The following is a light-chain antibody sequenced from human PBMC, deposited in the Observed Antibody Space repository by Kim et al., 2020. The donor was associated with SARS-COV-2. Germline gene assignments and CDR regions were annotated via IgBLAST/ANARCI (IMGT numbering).Light chain of an antibody. Sequence: ALGQTVRITCQGDSLRSYYASWYQQKPGQAPVLVIYGKNNRPSGIPDRFSGSSSGNTASLTITGAQAEDEADCYCNSRDSSGTVVFGGGTQLTVL. CDR1: SLRSYY. V-gene: IGLV3-19*01. CDR2: GKN. CDR3: NSRDSSGTVV. J-gene: IGLJ2*01.